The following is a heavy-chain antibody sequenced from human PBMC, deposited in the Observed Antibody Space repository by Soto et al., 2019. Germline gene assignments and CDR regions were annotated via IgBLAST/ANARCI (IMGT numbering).Heavy chain of an antibody. J-gene: IGHJ4*02. CDR1: GGSISSGGYS. V-gene: IGHV4-30-2*01. Sequence: QLQLQESGSGLVKPSQTLSLTCAVSGGSISSGGYSWSWIRQPPGKGLEWIGYIYHSGSTYYNPSLKCRVTISVDRSKNQFSLKLSSVTAADTAVYYCARARLAVAAYFDYWGQGTLVTVSS. D-gene: IGHD6-19*01. CDR2: IYHSGST. CDR3: ARARLAVAAYFDY.